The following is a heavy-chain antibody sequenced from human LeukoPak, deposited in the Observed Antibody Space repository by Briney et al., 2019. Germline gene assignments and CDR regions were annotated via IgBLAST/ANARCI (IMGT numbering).Heavy chain of an antibody. D-gene: IGHD3-3*01. CDR2: IYTSGST. Sequence: SETLSLTCTVSGGSISGYYRSWIRQPAGKGLEWIGRIYTSGSTNYNPSLKSRVTMSVDTSKNQFSLKLSSVTAADTAVYYCARDILRFLEWTDDAFDIWGQGTMVTVSS. J-gene: IGHJ3*02. CDR1: GGSISGYY. CDR3: ARDILRFLEWTDDAFDI. V-gene: IGHV4-4*07.